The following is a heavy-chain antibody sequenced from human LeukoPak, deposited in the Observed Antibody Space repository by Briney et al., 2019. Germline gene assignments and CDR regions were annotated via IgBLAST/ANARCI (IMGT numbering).Heavy chain of an antibody. CDR2: IYYSGST. Sequence: SETLSLSCTVSGFSFSSGCYYWIWVRPHPGQGLEWIGYIYYSGSTYYNPSLKSRVTISVDTSKNQFSLKLSSVTAADTAVYYCARATGMTTVVTPDYWGQGTLVTVSS. J-gene: IGHJ4*02. D-gene: IGHD4-23*01. V-gene: IGHV4-31*03. CDR3: ARATGMTTVVTPDY. CDR1: GFSFSSGCYY.